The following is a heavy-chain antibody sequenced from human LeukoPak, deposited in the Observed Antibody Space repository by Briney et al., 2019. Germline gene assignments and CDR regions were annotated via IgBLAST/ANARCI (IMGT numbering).Heavy chain of an antibody. V-gene: IGHV3-7*05. D-gene: IGHD3-10*01. J-gene: IGHJ4*02. CDR1: GFTFSSYA. CDR2: IKPDGSDK. CDR3: ARWGGGFDY. Sequence: PGGSLRLSCAASGFTFSSYAMHWVRQAPGKGLEWVANIKPDGSDKYYVDSVKGRCTISRDNAKNSLYLQMNNLRAVDAAVYYCARWGGGFDYWGQGTLVTVSS.